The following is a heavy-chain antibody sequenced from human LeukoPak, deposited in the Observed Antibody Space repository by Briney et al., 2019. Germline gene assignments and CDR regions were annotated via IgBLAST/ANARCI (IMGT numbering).Heavy chain of an antibody. CDR2: ISGSGGST. CDR3: AKGSDYYGSGSSDY. Sequence: GGSLGLSCAASGFTFSSYAMSWVRQAPGKGLEWVSAISGSGGSTYYADSVKGRFTISRDNSKNTLYLQMNSLRAEDTAVYYCAKGSDYYGSGSSDYWGQGTLVTVSS. CDR1: GFTFSSYA. J-gene: IGHJ4*02. D-gene: IGHD3-10*01. V-gene: IGHV3-23*01.